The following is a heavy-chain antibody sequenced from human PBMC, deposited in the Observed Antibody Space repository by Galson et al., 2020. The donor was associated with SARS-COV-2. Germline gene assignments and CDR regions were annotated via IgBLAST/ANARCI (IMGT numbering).Heavy chain of an antibody. J-gene: IGHJ6*02. Sequence: SQTLSLTCGVSGYSIRNGYYWAWIRQPPGKGLEWIGSVLHNGDTYCTPSLKSRVTISVDTSKNQFSLNMTSVTAADTAVYYCARHSVVTRPYYYVMDVWGQGTTVTVSS. CDR2: VLHNGDT. V-gene: IGHV4-38-2*01. CDR1: GYSIRNGYY. CDR3: ARHSVVTRPYYYVMDV. D-gene: IGHD2-21*02.